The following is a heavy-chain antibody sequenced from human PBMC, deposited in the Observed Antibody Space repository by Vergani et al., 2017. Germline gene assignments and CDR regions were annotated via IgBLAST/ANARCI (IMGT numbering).Heavy chain of an antibody. D-gene: IGHD3-9*01. V-gene: IGHV4-34*01. CDR2: INHSGST. J-gene: IGHJ4*02. CDR1: GGSFSGYY. Sequence: QVQLQESGPGLVKPSETLSLTCAVYGGSFSGYYWSWIRQPPGKGLEWIGEINHSGSTNYNPSLKSRVTISVDTSKNQFSLKLSSVTAADTAVYYCARVRSWLYYFDYWGQGTLVTVSS. CDR3: ARVRSWLYYFDY.